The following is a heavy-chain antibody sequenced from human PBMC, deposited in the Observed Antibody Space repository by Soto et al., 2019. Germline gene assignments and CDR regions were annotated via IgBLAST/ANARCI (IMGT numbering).Heavy chain of an antibody. Sequence: PGGSLRLSCAASGFTFSSYAMSWVRQSPGKGLEWVSAISGSGGSTYYADSVKGRFAISRDNSKNTLYLQMNSLRAEDTAVYYCASLYDCSSTSCYGAARQLWGQGTLVTVFS. D-gene: IGHD2-2*01. V-gene: IGHV3-23*01. CDR1: GFTFSSYA. CDR2: ISGSGGST. CDR3: ASLYDCSSTSCYGAARQL. J-gene: IGHJ4*02.